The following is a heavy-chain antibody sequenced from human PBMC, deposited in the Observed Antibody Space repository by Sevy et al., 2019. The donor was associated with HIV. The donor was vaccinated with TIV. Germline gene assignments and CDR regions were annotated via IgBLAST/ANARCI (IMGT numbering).Heavy chain of an antibody. J-gene: IGHJ4*02. CDR2: ISTGTDHI. D-gene: IGHD3-10*01. CDR3: VRRGVDAYNVYFDL. Sequence: GGSLRLSCTASGFTFSAYSMNWVRQAPGKGLEWLSYISTGTDHIYYADSAKGRFTISRDDAKKSVYLEMKSLRDQDTALYYCVRRGVDAYNVYFDLWGQGTLVTV. CDR1: GFTFSAYS. V-gene: IGHV3-21*05.